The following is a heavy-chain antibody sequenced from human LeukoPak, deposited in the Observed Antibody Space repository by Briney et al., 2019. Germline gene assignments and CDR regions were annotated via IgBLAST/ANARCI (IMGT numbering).Heavy chain of an antibody. V-gene: IGHV4-34*01. CDR2: INHSGST. Sequence: SETLSLTCAVYGGSLSGYYWSWIRQPPGKGLEWIGEINHSGSTNYNPSLKSRVTISVDTSKNQFSLKLSSVTAADTAVYYCARGRFQFDYWGQGTLVTVSS. D-gene: IGHD2-21*01. CDR3: ARGRFQFDY. CDR1: GGSLSGYY. J-gene: IGHJ4*02.